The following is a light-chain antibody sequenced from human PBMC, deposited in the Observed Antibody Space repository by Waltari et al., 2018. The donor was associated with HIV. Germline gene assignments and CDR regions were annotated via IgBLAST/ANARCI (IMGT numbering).Light chain of an antibody. V-gene: IGKV2-24*01. CDR3: MQATHFPRT. Sequence: VLPQAALASAVTGGHPASFSCRSTQHRLHRGGDTFLTWLHQRPGQPPRLLLYKVSKRFSGVPDRISGDGAGTNFTLKISRVQPDDAGIYYCMQATHFPRTFGQGTKLEIK. J-gene: IGKJ2*01. CDR2: KVS. CDR1: QHRLHRGGDTF.